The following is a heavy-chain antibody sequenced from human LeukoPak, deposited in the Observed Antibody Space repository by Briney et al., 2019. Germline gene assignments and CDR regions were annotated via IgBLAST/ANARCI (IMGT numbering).Heavy chain of an antibody. CDR2: IYYSGST. CDR1: GGSISSSSYY. CDR3: ARRVAVAATSSPTFDP. V-gene: IGHV4-39*01. D-gene: IGHD6-19*01. J-gene: IGHJ5*02. Sequence: SETLSLTCTVSGGSISSSSYYWGWIRQPPGKGLEWIGSIYYSGSTYYNPSLKSRVTISVDTSKNQSSLKLSSVTAADTAVYYCARRVAVAATSSPTFDPWGQGTLVTVSS.